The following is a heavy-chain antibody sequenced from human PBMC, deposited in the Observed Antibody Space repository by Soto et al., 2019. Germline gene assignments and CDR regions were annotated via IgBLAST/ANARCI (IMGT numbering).Heavy chain of an antibody. D-gene: IGHD3-3*01. J-gene: IGHJ5*02. Sequence: QLQLQESGPGLVKPSETLSLTCTVSGGSISSSSYYWGWIRQPPGKGLEWIGSIYYSGSTYYNPSLKSRVTISVDTSKNQFSLKLSSVTAADTAVYYCATLTPRDDFWSGYEYPWGQGTLVTVSS. CDR1: GGSISSSSYY. CDR2: IYYSGST. CDR3: ATLTPRDDFWSGYEYP. V-gene: IGHV4-39*01.